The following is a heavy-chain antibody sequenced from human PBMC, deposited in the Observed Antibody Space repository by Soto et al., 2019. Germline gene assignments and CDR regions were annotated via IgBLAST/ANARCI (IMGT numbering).Heavy chain of an antibody. Sequence: QVQLVQSGAAVKKPGSSVKVSCKASGGTFSSYAISWVRQAPGQGLEWMGGIIPTFGTANYAQKFQGRVTSTADESTSTAYRELSSLRSEDTAVYYCARRSGYGAYWYCDLWGRGTLVSVSS. CDR1: GGTFSSYA. J-gene: IGHJ2*01. V-gene: IGHV1-69*01. CDR2: IIPTFGTA. D-gene: IGHD4-17*01. CDR3: ARRSGYGAYWYCDL.